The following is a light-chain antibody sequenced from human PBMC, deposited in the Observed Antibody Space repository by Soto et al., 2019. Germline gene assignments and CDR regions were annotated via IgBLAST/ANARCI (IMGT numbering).Light chain of an antibody. CDR1: QTISSW. CDR3: QHYNSYSEA. CDR2: KAS. Sequence: DIQMTQSPSTLSASVADGVTITCRASQTISSWLAWYQQKPGKAPKLLIYKASTLKSGVPSRFSGSGSGTEFTLTISGLQPDDFATYYCQHYNSYSEAFGQGTKVDIK. V-gene: IGKV1-5*03. J-gene: IGKJ1*01.